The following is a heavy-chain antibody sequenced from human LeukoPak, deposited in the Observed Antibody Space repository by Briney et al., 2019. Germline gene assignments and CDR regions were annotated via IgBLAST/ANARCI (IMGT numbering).Heavy chain of an antibody. Sequence: GGSPRLSCAASGFTFSSYSMNWVRQAPGKGLEWASSISSSSSYIYYADSVKGRFTISRDNAKNSLYLQMNSLRAEDTAVYYCARAMTWIQLWPGGPLFDYWGQGTLVTVSS. V-gene: IGHV3-21*04. J-gene: IGHJ4*02. CDR3: ARAMTWIQLWPGGPLFDY. D-gene: IGHD5-18*01. CDR2: ISSSSSYI. CDR1: GFTFSSYS.